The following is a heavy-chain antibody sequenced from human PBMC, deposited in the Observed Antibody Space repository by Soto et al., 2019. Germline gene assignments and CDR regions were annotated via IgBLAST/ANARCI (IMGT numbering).Heavy chain of an antibody. CDR2: INAGNGNT. J-gene: IGHJ6*02. CDR1: GYTFSSYV. V-gene: IGHV1-3*01. D-gene: IGHD2-2*01. CDR3: ARGAAYCTSPRCYDYYGMDV. Sequence: GASVKVSCKASGYTFSSYVMQWVLQAPGHRLEWMGWINAGNGNTKYSQKFPGRVTITRDTSASTAYMELSSLRSEDTAVYYCARGAAYCTSPRCYDYYGMDVWGQGTTVTVSS.